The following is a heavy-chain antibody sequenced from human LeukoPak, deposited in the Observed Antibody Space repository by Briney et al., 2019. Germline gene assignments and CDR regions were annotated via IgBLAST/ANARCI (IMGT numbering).Heavy chain of an antibody. D-gene: IGHD3-22*01. V-gene: IGHV4-30-4*08. J-gene: IGHJ4*02. CDR3: VATYYYDSSGYYPFDY. Sequence: SETLSLTCTVSGGSISSGDYYWSWIRQPPGKGLEWIGYIYYSGSTYYNPSLKSRVTISVDTSKNQFSLKLSSVTAADTAVYYCVATYYYDSSGYYPFDYWGQGTLVTVSS. CDR1: GGSISSGDYY. CDR2: IYYSGST.